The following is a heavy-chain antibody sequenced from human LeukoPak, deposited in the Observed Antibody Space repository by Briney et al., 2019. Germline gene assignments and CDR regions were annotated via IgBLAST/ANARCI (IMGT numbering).Heavy chain of an antibody. J-gene: IGHJ4*02. Sequence: GGSLRLSCAASGLTFSGSWMNWVRQAPVQGLEWVANIKPDGSEMYYVDSVKGRFTISRDNAKNSLYLQMKSLRAEDTAVYYCAYRNNLNYWGQGTLVTVSS. CDR3: AYRNNLNY. V-gene: IGHV3-7*02. CDR2: IKPDGSEM. D-gene: IGHD1-20*01. CDR1: GLTFSGSW.